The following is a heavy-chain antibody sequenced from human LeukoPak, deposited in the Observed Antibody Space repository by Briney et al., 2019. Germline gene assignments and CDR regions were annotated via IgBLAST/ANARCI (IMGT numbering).Heavy chain of an antibody. V-gene: IGHV3-74*01. Sequence: GGPLRLSCAASGFTFSGYWMHWVRQAPGEGLVWVSRINGDGSSTTYADSVKGRFTISRDNAKNSLHLQMNSLRAEDTAVYYCVKGAAGGGGVTNYYYYYIDVWGKGTTVTVSS. J-gene: IGHJ6*03. CDR3: VKGAAGGGGVTNYYYYYIDV. CDR2: INGDGSST. D-gene: IGHD3-16*01. CDR1: GFTFSGYW.